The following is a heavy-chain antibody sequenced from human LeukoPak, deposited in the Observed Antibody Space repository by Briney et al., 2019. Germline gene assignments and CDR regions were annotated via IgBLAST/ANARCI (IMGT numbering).Heavy chain of an antibody. D-gene: IGHD3-3*01. CDR2: IYSGGYT. CDR3: ARERDDYYFDY. V-gene: IGHV3-66*01. CDR1: GFTVSSNY. J-gene: IGHJ4*02. Sequence: PGGSLRLSCAASGFTVSSNYMSWVRQAPGKGLEWVSLIYSGGYTYYADSVKGRFTISRDSSKNTLYLQMNSLRAEDTAVYYCARERDDYYFDYWGQGTLVTVSS.